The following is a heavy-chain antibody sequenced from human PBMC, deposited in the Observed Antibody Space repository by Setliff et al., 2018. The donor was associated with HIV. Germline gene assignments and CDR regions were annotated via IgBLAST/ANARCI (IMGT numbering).Heavy chain of an antibody. D-gene: IGHD1-1*01. Sequence: GSGPTLVNPTQTLTLTCTFSGLSLSTSGVGVGWIRQPPGKALEWLAFIYWNNNKHYSTSLKSRLTVTKDTSKNRVVFTMTNMDPVDTATYYCAYSGRQLRGPYFDFWGQGTPVTVSS. V-gene: IGHV2-5*01. CDR1: GLSLSTSGVG. CDR3: AYSGRQLRGPYFDF. CDR2: IYWNNNK. J-gene: IGHJ4*02.